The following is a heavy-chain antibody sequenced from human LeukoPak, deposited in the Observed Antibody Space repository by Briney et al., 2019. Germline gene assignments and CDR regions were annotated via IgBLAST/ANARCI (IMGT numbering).Heavy chain of an antibody. CDR3: ATSEYSSSSYYYYYYMDV. CDR2: FDPEDGET. Sequence: ASVKVSCKVSGYTLTELSMHWVRQAPGKGLEWMGGFDPEDGETIYAQKFQGRVTMTEDTSTDTAYMELSSLRSEDTAVYYCATSEYSSSSYYYYYYMDVWGKGTTVTVSS. J-gene: IGHJ6*03. CDR1: GYTLTELS. V-gene: IGHV1-24*01. D-gene: IGHD6-6*01.